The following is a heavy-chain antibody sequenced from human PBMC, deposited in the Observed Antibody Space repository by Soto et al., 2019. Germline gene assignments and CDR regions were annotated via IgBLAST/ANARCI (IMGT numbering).Heavy chain of an antibody. V-gene: IGHV3-21*01. J-gene: IGHJ4*02. CDR3: AREDSIIIPAVSDF. Sequence: GGSLRLSCAVSGFAFKNYGINWVRQAPGQGLEWVSSISKSDYTYYSDSVKGRFTISRDNAKNSVSLQMNTLRVEDTAVYYCAREDSIIIPAVSDFWGQGTLVNVSS. D-gene: IGHD2-2*01. CDR1: GFAFKNYG. CDR2: ISKSDYT.